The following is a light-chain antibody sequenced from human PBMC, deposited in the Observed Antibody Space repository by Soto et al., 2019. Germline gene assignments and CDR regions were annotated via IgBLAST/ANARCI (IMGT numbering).Light chain of an antibody. CDR2: SNN. V-gene: IGLV1-44*01. J-gene: IGLJ1*01. Sequence: QSFLTQPPSASGTPGQRVSISCSGGSSNIGSNTVNWYQQLPGTAPKLLIYSNNHRPSGVPDRFSGSKSGTSASLAISGLRSEDEADYYCATWDDSLNGNVFGTGTKVTVL. CDR1: SSNIGSNT. CDR3: ATWDDSLNGNV.